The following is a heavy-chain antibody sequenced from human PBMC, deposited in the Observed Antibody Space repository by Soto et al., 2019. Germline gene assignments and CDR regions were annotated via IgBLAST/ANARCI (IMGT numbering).Heavy chain of an antibody. D-gene: IGHD6-13*01. Sequence: SVKVSCKASGGTFSSYAISWVRQAPGQGLGWMGGIIPIFGTANYAQKFQGRVTITADESTSTAYMELSSLRSEDTAVYYCALEVQQLVAYYFDYWGQGTLVTVSS. CDR2: IIPIFGTA. CDR3: ALEVQQLVAYYFDY. CDR1: GGTFSSYA. V-gene: IGHV1-69*13. J-gene: IGHJ4*02.